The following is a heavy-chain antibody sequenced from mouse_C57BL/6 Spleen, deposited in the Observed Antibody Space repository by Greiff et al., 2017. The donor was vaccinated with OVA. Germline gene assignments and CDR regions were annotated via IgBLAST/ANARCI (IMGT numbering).Heavy chain of an antibody. V-gene: IGHV1-52*01. J-gene: IGHJ3*01. CDR3: ARVYYDYDGPFAY. CDR1: GYTFTSYW. Sequence: QVQLQQPGAELVRPGSSVKLSCKASGYTFTSYWMHWVKQRPIQGLEWIGNIDPSDSETHYNQKFKDKATLTVDKSSSTAYMQLSSLTSDDSAVYYCARVYYDYDGPFAYWGQGTLVTVSA. CDR2: IDPSDSET. D-gene: IGHD2-4*01.